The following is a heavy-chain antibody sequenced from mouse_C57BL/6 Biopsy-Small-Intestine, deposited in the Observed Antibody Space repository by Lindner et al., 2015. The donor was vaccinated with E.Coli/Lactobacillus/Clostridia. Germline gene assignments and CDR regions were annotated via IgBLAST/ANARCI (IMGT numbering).Heavy chain of an antibody. V-gene: IGHV5-17*01. Sequence: VQLQESGGGLVKPGGSLKLSCAASGFTFSDYGMHWVRQAPEKGLEWVAYISSGSSTVYYADTVKGRFTISRDNAKNTLFLQMTSLRSEDTAMYYCAKDYYGSSYDYWGQGTTLTVSS. CDR3: AKDYYGSSYDY. CDR2: ISSGSSTV. CDR1: GFTFSDYG. J-gene: IGHJ2*01. D-gene: IGHD1-1*01.